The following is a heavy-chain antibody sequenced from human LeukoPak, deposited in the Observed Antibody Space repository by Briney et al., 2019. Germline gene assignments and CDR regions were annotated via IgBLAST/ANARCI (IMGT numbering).Heavy chain of an antibody. V-gene: IGHV3-33*01. Sequence: GWSLRLSCAASGFTFSGYGMHWVRQAPGKGLEWVAVIWYDGSNKYYADSVKGRFTISRDNSKNTLYLQMNSLKAEEKAVNYCARPPMVRGGVITGDDVFDIWGQGTMVTVSS. D-gene: IGHD3-10*01. CDR1: GFTFSGYG. CDR3: ARPPMVRGGVITGDDVFDI. J-gene: IGHJ3*02. CDR2: IWYDGSNK.